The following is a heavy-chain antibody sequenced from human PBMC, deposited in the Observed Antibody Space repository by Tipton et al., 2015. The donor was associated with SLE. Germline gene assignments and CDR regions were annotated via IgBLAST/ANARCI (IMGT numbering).Heavy chain of an antibody. CDR1: GGSISSSSYY. CDR2: IYYSGST. V-gene: IGHV4-39*07. J-gene: IGHJ4*02. Sequence: LRLSCTASGGSISSSSYYWGWIRQPPGKGLEWIGSIYYSGSTYYNPSLKSRVTISVDTSKNQFSLKLSSVTAADTAVYYCATWRGYDFWTGYSPYYFDYWGQGTLVTVSS. D-gene: IGHD3-3*01. CDR3: ATWRGYDFWTGYSPYYFDY.